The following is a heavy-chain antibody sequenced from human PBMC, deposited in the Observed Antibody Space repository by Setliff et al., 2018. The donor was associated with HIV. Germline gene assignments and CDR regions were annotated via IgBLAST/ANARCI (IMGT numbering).Heavy chain of an antibody. V-gene: IGHV1-2*06. Sequence: ASVKVSCKASGYTFTGYFIHWVRQAPGQGLEWMGRIIPNSAGTNYAQKFQGRVTMTRDTSISTAYMELSRLRSDDTAVYYCAREQLGFGPPRGMDVWGQGTTVTVSS. J-gene: IGHJ6*02. CDR2: IIPNSAGT. CDR3: AREQLGFGPPRGMDV. CDR1: GYTFTGYF. D-gene: IGHD6-13*01.